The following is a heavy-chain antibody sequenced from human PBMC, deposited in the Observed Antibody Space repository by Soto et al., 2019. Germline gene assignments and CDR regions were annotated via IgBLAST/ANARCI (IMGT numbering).Heavy chain of an antibody. CDR3: ASANYDFWSGYPLGWFDP. V-gene: IGHV1-18*01. CDR1: GYTFTSYG. J-gene: IGHJ5*02. CDR2: ISAYNGNT. Sequence: QVQLVQSGAEVKKPGASVKVSCKASGYTFTSYGISWVRQAPGQGLEWMGWISAYNGNTNYAQKLQGRVTMTTDTSTSTAYMELRSLRSDDTAVYYCASANYDFWSGYPLGWFDPWGQGTLVTVSS. D-gene: IGHD3-3*01.